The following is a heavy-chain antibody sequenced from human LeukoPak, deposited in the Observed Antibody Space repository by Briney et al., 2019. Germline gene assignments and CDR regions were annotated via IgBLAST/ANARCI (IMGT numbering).Heavy chain of an antibody. J-gene: IGHJ4*02. CDR3: TKPTRGSGGSFLIDF. CDR1: GFTFSSYW. V-gene: IGHV3-33*06. CDR2: IWNDGSYK. D-gene: IGHD2-15*01. Sequence: GGSLRLSCAASGFTFSSYWMSWVRQAPGKGLEWVAVIWNDGSYKYYVDSVEGRFTISRDNSENTLYLQMNSLRAEDTAVYYCTKPTRGSGGSFLIDFWGQGTLVTVSS.